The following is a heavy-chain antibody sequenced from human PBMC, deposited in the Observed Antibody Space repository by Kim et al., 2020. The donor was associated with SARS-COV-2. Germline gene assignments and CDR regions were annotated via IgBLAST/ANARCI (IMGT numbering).Heavy chain of an antibody. V-gene: IGHV5-51*04. D-gene: IGHD3-16*01. Sequence: SYSPSFQGQVTISTDKPTTTAYLQWSSLKASDTAMYYCTRSAGPYDYYFDYWGQGTLVTVSS. J-gene: IGHJ4*02. CDR3: TRSAGPYDYYFDY.